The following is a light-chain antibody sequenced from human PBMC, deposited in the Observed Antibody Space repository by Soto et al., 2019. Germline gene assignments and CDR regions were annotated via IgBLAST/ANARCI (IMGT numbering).Light chain of an antibody. CDR2: GAP. Sequence: IQMTQSPSSLSAYVGDRVTITCRASQGIRDDLGWYQQKPGRAPRLLIYGAPSLQSGVPSRFSGSGYGTEFTLTISSLQPEDFATYYCLQDYNYPLTFGGGTKVDIK. J-gene: IGKJ4*01. CDR1: QGIRDD. V-gene: IGKV1-6*02. CDR3: LQDYNYPLT.